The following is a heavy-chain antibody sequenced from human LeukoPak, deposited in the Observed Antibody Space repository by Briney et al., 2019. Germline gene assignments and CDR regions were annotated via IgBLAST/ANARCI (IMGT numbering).Heavy chain of an antibody. D-gene: IGHD1-26*01. CDR3: ARMLSIGYFDY. CDR2: INHSGST. V-gene: IGHV4-34*01. CDR1: GGSFSGYY. Sequence: SETLSLTCAVYGGSFSGYYWSWLRQPPGKGLEWIGEINHSGSTNYNPSLKSRVTISVDTSKNQFSLKLSSVTAADTAVYYCARMLSIGYFDYWGQGTLVTVSS. J-gene: IGHJ4*02.